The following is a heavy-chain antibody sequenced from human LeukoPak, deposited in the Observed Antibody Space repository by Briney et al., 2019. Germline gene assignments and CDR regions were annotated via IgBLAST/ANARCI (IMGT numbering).Heavy chain of an antibody. CDR1: GYTFTSYG. CDR2: ISAYNGNT. J-gene: IGHJ6*02. Sequence: PGASVKVSCMASGYTFTSYGISWVRQAPGQGLEWMGWISAYNGNTNYAQSLQGRVTMTTDTSTSTAYMELRSLRSDDTAVYYCAREEVATTPYLLYYYYGMDVWGQGTTVTVSS. D-gene: IGHD5-12*01. V-gene: IGHV1-18*01. CDR3: AREEVATTPYLLYYYYGMDV.